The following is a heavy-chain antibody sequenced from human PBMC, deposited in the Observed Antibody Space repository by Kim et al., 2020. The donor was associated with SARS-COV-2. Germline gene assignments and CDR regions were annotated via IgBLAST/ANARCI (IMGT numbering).Heavy chain of an antibody. CDR3: ARRVSSWSFDF. V-gene: IGHV4-39*01. D-gene: IGHD6-13*01. J-gene: IGHJ4*02. Sequence: SETLSLTCTVSGASISSSSSYFWDWIRQSPGKGLEWIGSIYYIGTTNYNPSLESRVTISVDTSKNQFSLNLSSVTAADTAVYYCARRVSSWSFDFWGQGALVTVSS. CDR1: GASISSSSSYF. CDR2: IYYIGTT.